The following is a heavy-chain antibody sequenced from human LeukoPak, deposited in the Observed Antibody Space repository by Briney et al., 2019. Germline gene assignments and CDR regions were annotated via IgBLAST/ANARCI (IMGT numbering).Heavy chain of an antibody. Sequence: GGSLRLSCAASGFTFSSYNMNWVRQAPGKGLEWVSSISSSSSYIYYADSVKGRFTISRDNAKNSLYLQMNSLRAEDTAVYYCARDHDYGDYSAAAFDIWGQGTMVTVSS. CDR3: ARDHDYGDYSAAAFDI. J-gene: IGHJ3*02. D-gene: IGHD4-17*01. CDR1: GFTFSSYN. V-gene: IGHV3-21*01. CDR2: ISSSSSYI.